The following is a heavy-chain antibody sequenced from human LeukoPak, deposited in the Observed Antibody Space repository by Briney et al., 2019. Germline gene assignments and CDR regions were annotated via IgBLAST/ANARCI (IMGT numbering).Heavy chain of an antibody. D-gene: IGHD5-12*01. CDR3: ARLFYMATISGWFDP. CDR2: IYPGDSDT. V-gene: IGHV5-51*01. CDR1: GYSFTSYW. Sequence: GESLKISCKGSGYSFTSYWIGWVRQMPGKGLEWMGIIYPGDSDTRYSPSFQGQVTISADKSISTAYLQWSSLKASDTAMYYCARLFYMATISGWFDPWGQGTLDTVSS. J-gene: IGHJ5*02.